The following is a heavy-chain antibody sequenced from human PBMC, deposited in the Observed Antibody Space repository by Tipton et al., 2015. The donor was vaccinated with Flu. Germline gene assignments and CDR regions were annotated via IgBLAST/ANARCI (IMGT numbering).Heavy chain of an antibody. V-gene: IGHV4-38-2*02. J-gene: IGHJ3*02. D-gene: IGHD3-10*01. CDR2: VSRTGST. CDR1: GDSISSDFY. CDR3: ARDQTYYYGSSDACDI. Sequence: TLSLTCAVSGDSISSDFYWAWIRQFPGKGLEWIGTVSRTGSTIYNPSLKSRVTISIDTSKNQFSLNMRSVTAADMAVYYCARDQTYYYGSSDACDIWGQGTMVTVSS.